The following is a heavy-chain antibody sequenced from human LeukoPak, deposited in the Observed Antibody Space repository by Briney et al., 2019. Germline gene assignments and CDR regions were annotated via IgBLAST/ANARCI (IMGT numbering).Heavy chain of an antibody. CDR3: ARVLYYYYYMDV. CDR1: GGSISSSSYY. V-gene: IGHV4-39*07. Sequence: SETLSLTCTVSGGSISSSSYYWGWIRQPPGKGLEWIGSIYYSGSTYYNPSLKSRVTISVDTSKNQLSLKLSSVTAADTAVYYCARVLYYYYYMDVWGKGTTVTVSS. CDR2: IYYSGST. J-gene: IGHJ6*03.